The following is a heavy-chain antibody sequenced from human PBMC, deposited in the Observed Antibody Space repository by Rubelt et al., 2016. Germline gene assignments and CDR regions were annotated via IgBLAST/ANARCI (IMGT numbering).Heavy chain of an antibody. CDR2: INQDGSEK. CDR3: ATDYLGY. J-gene: IGHJ4*02. Sequence: GGSLRLSCAASGFTFSDHCMSWVRQAPGKELEWVANINQDGSEKKYVDSVKGRFTISRDNAKNSLSLQMISLRADDTAVYYCATDYLGYWGQGTLVTVSS. V-gene: IGHV3-7*03. CDR1: GFTFSDHC.